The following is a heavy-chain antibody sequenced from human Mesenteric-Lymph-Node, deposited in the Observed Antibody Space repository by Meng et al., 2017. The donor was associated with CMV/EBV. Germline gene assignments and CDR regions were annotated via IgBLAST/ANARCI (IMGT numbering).Heavy chain of an antibody. J-gene: IGHJ4*02. V-gene: IGHV4-59*12. CDR2: IYYSGST. CDR3: ARDGDYYDSSGYNPFDY. D-gene: IGHD3-22*01. Sequence: QLQLQESGPGLVKPSETLSLTCTVSGGSISSYYWSWIRQPPGKGLEWIGYIYYSGSTNYNPSLKSRVTISVDTSKNQFSLKLSSVTAADTAVYYCARDGDYYDSSGYNPFDYWGQGTLVTVSS. CDR1: GGSISSYY.